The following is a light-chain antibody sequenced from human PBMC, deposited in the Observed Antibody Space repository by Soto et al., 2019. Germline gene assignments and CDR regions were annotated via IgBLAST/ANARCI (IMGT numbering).Light chain of an antibody. CDR2: DAS. J-gene: IGKJ4*01. V-gene: IGKV1-33*01. Sequence: DIQMTQSPSSLSASVGDRVTITCQASQDVGTCLNWYQQRPGRAPKFLIQDASNLETGVPSRFSGSGSGTHFSFTITSLQPEDIATYYCQQCRDVPLIFGGGTKVDIK. CDR1: QDVGTC. CDR3: QQCRDVPLI.